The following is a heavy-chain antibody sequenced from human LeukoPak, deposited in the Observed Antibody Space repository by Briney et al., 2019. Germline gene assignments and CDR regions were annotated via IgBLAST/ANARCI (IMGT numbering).Heavy chain of an antibody. CDR1: GYTFTSYA. V-gene: IGHV1-3*03. CDR2: INAGNADT. CDR3: ARGIWSATRASYYMGV. D-gene: IGHD3-3*01. Sequence: ASVKVSCKASGYTFTSYAIHWVRQAPGRRPEWMGWINAGNADTRYSRDFQGRVTISRDTTASTAYMEFSSLTSEDMAVYFCARGIWSATRASYYMGVWGKGTTVTVSS. J-gene: IGHJ6*03.